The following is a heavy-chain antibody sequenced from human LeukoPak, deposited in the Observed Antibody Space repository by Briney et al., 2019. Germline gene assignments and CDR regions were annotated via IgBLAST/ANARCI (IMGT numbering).Heavy chain of an antibody. CDR3: ARGITIFGAGDV. J-gene: IGHJ6*04. CDR1: GLSFSDYY. D-gene: IGHD3-3*01. V-gene: IGHV3-74*01. Sequence: GGSLRLSCAASGLSFSDYYMSWIRQPPGKGLVWVSRINTDGSSTSYADSVKGRFTISRDNAKNTLYLQMNSLRAEDTAVYYCARGITIFGAGDVWDKGTTVTVSS. CDR2: INTDGSST.